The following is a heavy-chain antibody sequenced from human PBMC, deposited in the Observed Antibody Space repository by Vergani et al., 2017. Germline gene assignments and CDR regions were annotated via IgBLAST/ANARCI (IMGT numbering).Heavy chain of an antibody. CDR2: IRNKAYGGTT. V-gene: IGHV3-49*04. CDR3: SRGRGYSFGYSDY. J-gene: IGHJ4*02. D-gene: IGHD5-18*01. CDR1: GFSFGDYA. Sequence: EVQLVESGGGLVPPGRSLRLSCAASGFSFGDYAMTWVRQAPGKGLECVSFIRNKAYGGTTEYAASVKGRFTISRDDSKRLAYLQLSGLKTEDTAVYFWSRGRGYSFGYSDYWGQGTLVTVSS.